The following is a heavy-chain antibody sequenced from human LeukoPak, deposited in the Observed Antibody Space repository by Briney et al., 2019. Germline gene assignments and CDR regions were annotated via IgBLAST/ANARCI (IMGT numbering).Heavy chain of an antibody. D-gene: IGHD2-15*01. CDR2: ISSSSSTI. Sequence: PGGSLRLSCAASGFTFSSYSMNWVRQAPGKGLEWVSYISSSSSTIYYADSVKGRFTISRDNAKNSLYLQMNSLRAEDTAVYYCASVGVERFDAFDIWGQGTAVTVSS. J-gene: IGHJ3*02. CDR1: GFTFSSYS. V-gene: IGHV3-48*04. CDR3: ASVGVERFDAFDI.